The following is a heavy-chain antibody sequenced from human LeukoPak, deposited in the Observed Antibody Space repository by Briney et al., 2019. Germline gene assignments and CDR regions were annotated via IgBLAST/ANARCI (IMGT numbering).Heavy chain of an antibody. CDR3: ATEPSRSYSFDHLDF. Sequence: SVKVSCKTSGGTFNNYAISWVRQAPGQGLEWMGRIVPMFGIRNYPQTFRGRVNITADKATNTVYMELRSLRAEDTAIYYCATEPSRSYSFDHLDFWGLGTPVTVSS. CDR2: IVPMFGIR. CDR1: GGTFNNYA. J-gene: IGHJ4*02. V-gene: IGHV1-69*04. D-gene: IGHD5-12*01.